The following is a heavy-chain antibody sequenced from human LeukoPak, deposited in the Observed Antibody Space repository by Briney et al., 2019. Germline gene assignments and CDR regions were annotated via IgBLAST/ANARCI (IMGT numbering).Heavy chain of an antibody. CDR2: IYSGGST. V-gene: IGHV3-53*01. J-gene: IGHJ4*02. Sequence: GGSLRLSCAASGFTVSSNYMSWVRQAPGKGLEWVSVIYSGGSTYYADSVKGRFTTSRDNAKNSLYLQVNSLRDEDTAVYYCARDNWKHFDYWGQGTLVTVSS. CDR3: ARDNWKHFDY. D-gene: IGHD1-20*01. CDR1: GFTVSSNY.